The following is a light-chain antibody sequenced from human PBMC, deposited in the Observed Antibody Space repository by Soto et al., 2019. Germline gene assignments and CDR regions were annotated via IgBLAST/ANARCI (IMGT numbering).Light chain of an antibody. V-gene: IGLV1-40*01. Sequence: QSVLTQPPSVSGAPGQRVTISCTGSSSNIGAGYDVHWYQQVPGTAPKLLIYGNTNRPSGVPDRFSGSKSRTSASLAINGLQAEDEAHYYCQSYDNSLSGSWVFGGGTKLTVL. CDR2: GNT. CDR1: SSNIGAGYD. J-gene: IGLJ3*02. CDR3: QSYDNSLSGSWV.